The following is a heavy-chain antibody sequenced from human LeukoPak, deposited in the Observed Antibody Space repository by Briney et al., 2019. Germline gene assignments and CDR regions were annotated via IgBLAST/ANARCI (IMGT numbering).Heavy chain of an antibody. V-gene: IGHV4-59*08. J-gene: IGHJ4*02. CDR3: ARHNFARPFDY. D-gene: IGHD6-6*01. CDR2: IYYSGST. CDR1: GGSISSYY. Sequence: SETLSLTCTVSGGSISSYYWSWIRQPPGKGLEWIGYIYYSGSTNYNPSLKSRVTISVDTSKNQFSLKLSSVAAADTAVYYCARHNFARPFDYWGQGTQVTVSS.